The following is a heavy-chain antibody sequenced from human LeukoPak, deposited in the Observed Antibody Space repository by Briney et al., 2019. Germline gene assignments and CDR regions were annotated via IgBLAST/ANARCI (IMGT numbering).Heavy chain of an antibody. CDR3: PRDYTGSYYFDY. Sequence: GRSLRLSCAASGFTFSTYGMHWVRQAPGKGLEWVAVIWYDGSNRFYADSVKGRFTISRDNSKNTLYLQMNSLRAEDTAVYYCPRDYTGSYYFDYWGQGTLVIVSS. CDR2: IWYDGSNR. D-gene: IGHD1-26*01. V-gene: IGHV3-33*01. J-gene: IGHJ4*02. CDR1: GFTFSTYG.